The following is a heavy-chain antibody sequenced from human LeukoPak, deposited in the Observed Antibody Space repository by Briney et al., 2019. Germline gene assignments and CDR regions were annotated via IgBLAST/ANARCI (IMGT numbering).Heavy chain of an antibody. Sequence: SVKVSCKASGGTFSSYAISWVRQAPGQGLEWMGRIIPILGIANYAQKFQGRVTITADKSMSTAYMELSSLRSEDTAVYYCARVRVAAAGPFDYWGQGTLVTVSS. CDR2: IIPILGIA. J-gene: IGHJ4*02. D-gene: IGHD6-13*01. CDR1: GGTFSSYA. V-gene: IGHV1-69*04. CDR3: ARVRVAAAGPFDY.